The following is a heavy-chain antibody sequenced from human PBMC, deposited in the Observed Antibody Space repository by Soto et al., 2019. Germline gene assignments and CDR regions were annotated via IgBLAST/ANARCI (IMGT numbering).Heavy chain of an antibody. Sequence: ASVKVSCKVSGYTLTELSMHWVRQAPGKGLEWMGGFDPEDGETIYAQKFQGRVTMTEDTSTDTAYMELSSLRSEDTAVYYCATSLLYYDILTENNWFDPWGRGTLVTVSS. J-gene: IGHJ5*02. V-gene: IGHV1-24*01. D-gene: IGHD3-9*01. CDR1: GYTLTELS. CDR2: FDPEDGET. CDR3: ATSLLYYDILTENNWFDP.